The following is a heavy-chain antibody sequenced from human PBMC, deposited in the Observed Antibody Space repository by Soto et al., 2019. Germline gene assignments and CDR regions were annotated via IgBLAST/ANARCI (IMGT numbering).Heavy chain of an antibody. CDR2: IYYSGST. J-gene: IGHJ4*02. D-gene: IGHD6-6*01. CDR3: ARYEYSSSSCDY. Sequence: TCTVSGGSIASYYWSWIRQPPGKGLEWIGYIYYSGSTNYNPSLKSRVTIPVDTSKNQFSLKLSSVTAADTAVYYCARYEYSSSSCDYWGQGTLVTVSS. V-gene: IGHV4-59*01. CDR1: GGSIASYY.